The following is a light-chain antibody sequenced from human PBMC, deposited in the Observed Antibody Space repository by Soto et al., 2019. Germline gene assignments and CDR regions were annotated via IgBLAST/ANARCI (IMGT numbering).Light chain of an antibody. J-gene: IGLJ1*01. CDR1: KNDVGFYDF. V-gene: IGLV2-8*01. CDR2: EVV. Sequence: QSVLTQPPSASGSPGHSVTISCTGTKNDVGFYDFVSWYQHHPGKAPRLIIYEVVQRPSGVPDRFPGSKSGNTASLTVSGLQAADEADYFCKSYAGSNTYVFGSGTKVTVL. CDR3: KSYAGSNTYV.